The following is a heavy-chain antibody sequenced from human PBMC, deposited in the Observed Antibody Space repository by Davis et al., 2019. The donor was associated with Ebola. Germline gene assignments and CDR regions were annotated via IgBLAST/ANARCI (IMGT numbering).Heavy chain of an antibody. CDR3: ATTPQYSSGQNKPFDY. V-gene: IGHV3-33*08. Sequence: GGSLRLSCAASGFTFSSYAMHWVRQAPGKGLEWVAVIWDAGSNKYYADSVKGRFTISRDNSKNTLYLQMNSLRAEDTAVYCCATTPQYSSGQNKPFDYWGQGTLVTVSS. J-gene: IGHJ4*02. D-gene: IGHD6-19*01. CDR2: IWDAGSNK. CDR1: GFTFSSYA.